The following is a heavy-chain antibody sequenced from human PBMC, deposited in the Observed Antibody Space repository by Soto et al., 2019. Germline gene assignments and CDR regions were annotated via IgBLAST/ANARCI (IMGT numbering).Heavy chain of an antibody. CDR3: ARSTGGSGGYYKGNYYYYGMDV. CDR2: IIPIFGTA. D-gene: IGHD3-10*01. J-gene: IGHJ6*02. V-gene: IGHV1-69*01. Sequence: QVQLVQSGAEVKKPGSSVKVSCKASGGTFSSYAISWVRQAPGQGLEWMGGIIPIFGTANYAQKFQGRVTITADESTSTAYMELSSLRSEDTAVYYCARSTGGSGGYYKGNYYYYGMDVWGQGTTVTVFS. CDR1: GGTFSSYA.